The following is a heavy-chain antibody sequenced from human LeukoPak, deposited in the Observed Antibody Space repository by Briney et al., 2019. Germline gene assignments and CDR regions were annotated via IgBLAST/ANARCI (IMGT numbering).Heavy chain of an antibody. D-gene: IGHD2/OR15-2a*01. CDR2: ITGSSDSI. CDR3: ALLTRSNPPFDY. J-gene: IGHJ4*02. CDR1: GFTFSDYA. V-gene: IGHV3-48*01. Sequence: GGSLRLSCTASGFTFSDYAMNWLRQAPGKGLEWVSYITGSSDSILYADSVKGRFTISRDNAKNSLYLQMNSLRAEDTAVYYCALLTRSNPPFDYWGQGTLVTVSS.